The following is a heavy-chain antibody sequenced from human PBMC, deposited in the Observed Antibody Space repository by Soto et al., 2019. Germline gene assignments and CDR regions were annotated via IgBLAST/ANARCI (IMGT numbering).Heavy chain of an antibody. CDR3: ARDRYSSGWYDLDY. J-gene: IGHJ4*02. CDR2: IWYDGSNK. Sequence: QEQLVESGGGVVQPGRSLRLSCAASGFIFSSYGMRWVRQAPGKGLEWVAVIWYDGSNKYYADSVKGRFTISRDNSKNTLYLQMNSLRAEATAVYYCARDRYSSGWYDLDYWGQGTLVTVSS. CDR1: GFIFSSYG. D-gene: IGHD6-19*01. V-gene: IGHV3-33*01.